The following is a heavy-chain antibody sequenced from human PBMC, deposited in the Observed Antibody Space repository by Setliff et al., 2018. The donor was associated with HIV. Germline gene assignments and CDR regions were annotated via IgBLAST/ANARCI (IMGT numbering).Heavy chain of an antibody. CDR2: IIPIVDKT. Sequence: GASVKVSCKASGGTFSSHAINWVRQAPGQGLEWMGGIIPIVDKTNYAQKFQGRVAITADKSTITAYMELSSLRSEDTAVYYCAREPDYGIRDAFDIWGQGTMVTVSS. V-gene: IGHV1-69*10. CDR1: GGTFSSHA. D-gene: IGHD4-17*01. J-gene: IGHJ3*02. CDR3: AREPDYGIRDAFDI.